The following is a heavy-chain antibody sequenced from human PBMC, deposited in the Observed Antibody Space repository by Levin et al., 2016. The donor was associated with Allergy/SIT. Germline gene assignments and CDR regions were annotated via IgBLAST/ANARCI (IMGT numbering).Heavy chain of an antibody. D-gene: IGHD5-12*01. CDR1: GFTFSSYG. CDR2: ISYDGSNK. V-gene: IGHV3-30*18. CDR3: AKDLRGYSGYDFRGGYFDY. Sequence: GGSLRLSCAASGFTFSSYGMHWVRQAPGKGLEWVAVISYDGSNKYYADSVKGRFTISRDNSKNTLYLQMNSLRAEDTAVYYCAKDLRGYSGYDFRGGYFDYWGQGTLVTVSS. J-gene: IGHJ4*02.